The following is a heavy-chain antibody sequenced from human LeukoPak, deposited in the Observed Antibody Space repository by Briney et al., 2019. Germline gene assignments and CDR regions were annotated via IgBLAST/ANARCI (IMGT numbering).Heavy chain of an antibody. Sequence: PGGSLRLSCAASGFTFSSYAMHWVRQASGKGLEWVAVISYDGSNKYYADSVKGRFTISRDNSKNTLYLQMNSLRAEDTAVYYCASVCSGTSCHFDYWGQGALVTVSS. V-gene: IGHV3-30-3*01. J-gene: IGHJ4*02. CDR2: ISYDGSNK. CDR3: ASVCSGTSCHFDY. CDR1: GFTFSSYA. D-gene: IGHD2-2*01.